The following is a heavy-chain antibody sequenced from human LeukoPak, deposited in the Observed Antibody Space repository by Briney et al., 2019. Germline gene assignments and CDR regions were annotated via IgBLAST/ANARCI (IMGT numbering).Heavy chain of an antibody. CDR2: IKQDGSEK. Sequence: ETLSLTCTVSGGSISSYYWSWIRQPPGKGLEWVANIKQDGSEKYYVDSVKGRFTISRDNAKNSLYLQMNSLRAEDTAVYYCARGSSGYSQRGAFDIWGQGTMVTVSS. CDR1: GGSISSYY. CDR3: ARGSSGYSQRGAFDI. J-gene: IGHJ3*02. V-gene: IGHV3-7*01. D-gene: IGHD3-22*01.